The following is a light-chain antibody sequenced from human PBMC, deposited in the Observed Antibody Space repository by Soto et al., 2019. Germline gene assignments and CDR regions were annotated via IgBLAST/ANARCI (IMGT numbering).Light chain of an antibody. Sequence: QSVLTQPPSASGSPGQSVTISCTGTSSDVGAYNYVSWYQQHPGKAPKLMIYEVSERPSGVPDRFSGSKSGNTASLTVSGLQAEDEAEYYCSVDTVRLMFGGGTKLTVL. CDR3: SVDTVRLM. J-gene: IGLJ3*02. CDR2: EVS. V-gene: IGLV2-8*01. CDR1: SSDVGAYNY.